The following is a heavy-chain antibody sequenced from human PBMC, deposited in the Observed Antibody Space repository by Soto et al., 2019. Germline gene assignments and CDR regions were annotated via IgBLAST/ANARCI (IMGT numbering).Heavy chain of an antibody. D-gene: IGHD2-8*01. V-gene: IGHV4-59*08. Sequence: PSETLSLTCTVSGGSISSYYWSWIRQPPGKGLEWIGYIYYSGSTNYNPSLKSRVTISVDTSKNQFTLKLNSVTSADTAVYYCSMLLGYCTNGVCYKAFAYWVQGTLVTVSS. J-gene: IGHJ4*02. CDR1: GGSISSYY. CDR3: SMLLGYCTNGVCYKAFAY. CDR2: IYYSGST.